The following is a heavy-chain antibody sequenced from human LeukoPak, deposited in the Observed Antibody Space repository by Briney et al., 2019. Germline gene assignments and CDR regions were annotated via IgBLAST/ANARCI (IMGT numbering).Heavy chain of an antibody. CDR1: GYTFTGYY. Sequence: ASVRVSCKASGYTFTGYYMHWVRQAPGQGLEWMGWINPNSGGTNYAQKFQGRVTMTRDTSISTAYMELSRLRSDDTAVYYCARMPVTSARYCSSTSYSYWGQGTLVTVSS. D-gene: IGHD2-2*01. V-gene: IGHV1-2*02. CDR3: ARMPVTSARYCSSTSYSY. J-gene: IGHJ4*02. CDR2: INPNSGGT.